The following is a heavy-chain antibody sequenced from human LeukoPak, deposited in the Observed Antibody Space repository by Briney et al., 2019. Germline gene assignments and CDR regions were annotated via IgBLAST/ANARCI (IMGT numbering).Heavy chain of an antibody. D-gene: IGHD3-10*01. V-gene: IGHV4-30-2*01. CDR3: ARAGAGWSITTIHYYYYMDV. J-gene: IGHJ6*03. Sequence: SETLSLTCAVSGGSISSGGYSWSWIRQPPGKGLEWIGYIYHSGSTYYNPSLKSRVTISVDRSKNQFSLKLSSVTAADTAVYYCARAGAGWSITTIHYYYYMDVWGKGTTVTVSS. CDR1: GGSISSGGYS. CDR2: IYHSGST.